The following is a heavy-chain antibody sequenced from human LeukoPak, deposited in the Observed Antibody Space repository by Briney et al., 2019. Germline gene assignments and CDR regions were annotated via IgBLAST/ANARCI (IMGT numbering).Heavy chain of an antibody. CDR3: ARNMVGGVVFDY. CDR2: IYYTGST. D-gene: IGHD3-10*01. V-gene: IGHV4-59*01. Sequence: SETLSLTCTVSGGSISSYYWSWIRQPPGKGLEWIGYIYYTGSTNYNPSLRSRVTMSVDTSKNHFSLNLSSVTAADTAVYYCARNMVGGVVFDYWGQGFLVTVSS. J-gene: IGHJ4*02. CDR1: GGSISSYY.